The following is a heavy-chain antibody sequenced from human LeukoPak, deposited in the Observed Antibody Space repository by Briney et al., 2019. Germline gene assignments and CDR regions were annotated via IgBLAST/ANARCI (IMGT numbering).Heavy chain of an antibody. D-gene: IGHD1-26*01. CDR1: GFTFGSYT. J-gene: IGHJ4*02. V-gene: IGHV3-21*01. CDR2: ITSGSSYI. Sequence: PGGSLRLSCAASGFTFGSYTMNWVRQAPGKGLEWVSFITSGSSYIYYADSVKGRFTISRDNAKSSLYLQMNSLRAEDTAVYYCARGMGSGTYYFNYWGQGTLVTVSS. CDR3: ARGMGSGTYYFNY.